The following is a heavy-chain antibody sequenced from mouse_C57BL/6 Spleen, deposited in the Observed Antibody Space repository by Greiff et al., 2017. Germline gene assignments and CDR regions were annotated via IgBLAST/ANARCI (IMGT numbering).Heavy chain of an antibody. D-gene: IGHD2-10*01. J-gene: IGHJ4*01. V-gene: IGHV1-80*01. CDR2: IYPGDGDT. CDR3: ARSYYYAMDY. Sequence: QVQLKQSGAELVTPGASVQISCKASGYAFSSYWMNWVKQRPGPGLECIGQIYPGDGDTNYNGQFKGKATLTADKSSCTAYMQLSSLTSEDTAVYFCARSYYYAMDYWGQGTSVTVSS. CDR1: GYAFSSYW.